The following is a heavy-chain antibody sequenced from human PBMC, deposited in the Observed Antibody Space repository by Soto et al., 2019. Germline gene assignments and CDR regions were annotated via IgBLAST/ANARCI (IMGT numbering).Heavy chain of an antibody. J-gene: IGHJ6*02. CDR3: ARVPDV. Sequence: SETLSLTCTVSGGSISSYYWSWIRQPPGKGLEWIGEINHSGSTNYNPSLKSRVTISVDTSKNQFSLKLSSVTAADTAVYYCARVPDVWGQGPTVTVSS. CDR1: GGSISSYY. CDR2: INHSGST. V-gene: IGHV4-34*01.